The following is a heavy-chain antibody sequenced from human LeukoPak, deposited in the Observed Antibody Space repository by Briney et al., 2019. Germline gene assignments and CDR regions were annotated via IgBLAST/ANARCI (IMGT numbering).Heavy chain of an antibody. V-gene: IGHV4-34*01. CDR2: INHSGST. CDR1: GGSFSGYY. J-gene: IGHJ5*02. CDR3: ATGLRDPRRGWFDP. Sequence: SETLSLTCAVYGGSFSGYYWSWIRQPPGKGLEWIGEINHSGSTNYNPSLKSRVTISVDTSKNQFSLKLSSVTAADTAVYYCATGLRDPRRGWFDPWGQGTQVTVSS.